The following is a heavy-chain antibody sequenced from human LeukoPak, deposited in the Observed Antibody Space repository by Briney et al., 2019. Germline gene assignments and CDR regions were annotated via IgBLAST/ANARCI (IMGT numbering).Heavy chain of an antibody. V-gene: IGHV3-23*01. J-gene: IGHJ4*02. CDR1: GFTFSSYG. Sequence: GGSLRLSCAASGFTFSSYGVTWVRQAPGKGLEWVSAISGSGGSKYYADSVKGRFTISRDNSKNTLYLQMNSLRAEDTAVYYCAKVLRFLEALDYWGQGTLVTVS. D-gene: IGHD3-3*01. CDR2: ISGSGGSK. CDR3: AKVLRFLEALDY.